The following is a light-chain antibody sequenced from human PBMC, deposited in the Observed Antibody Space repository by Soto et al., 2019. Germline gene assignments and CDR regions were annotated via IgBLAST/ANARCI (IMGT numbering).Light chain of an antibody. V-gene: IGKV3D-15*01. J-gene: IGKJ1*01. CDR3: QQYNNWPTWT. CDR1: QSVSSSN. CDR2: GAS. Sequence: DIVLTQSPDTLSLSPGERATLSCRASQSVSSSNFAWYQQKPAQAPRLLIYGASRRAPGIPERFSGSGSGTEFTLTISSLQSEDFAVYYCQQYNNWPTWTFGQGTKVDNK.